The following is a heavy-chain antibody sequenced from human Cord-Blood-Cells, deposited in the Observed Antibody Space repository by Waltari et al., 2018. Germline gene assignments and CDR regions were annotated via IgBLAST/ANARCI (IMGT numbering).Heavy chain of an antibody. CDR2: IFSNDEK. J-gene: IGHJ6*03. Sequence: QVTLKESGPVLVKPTETLTLTCTVSGFSLSNARMGVSWIRQPPWKALEWLAHIFSNDEKSYSTSLKSRLTISKDTSKSQVVLTMTNMDPVDTATYYCARMSIAARHYYYYYMDVWGKGTTVTVSS. CDR1: GFSLSNARMG. CDR3: ARMSIAARHYYYYYMDV. D-gene: IGHD6-6*01. V-gene: IGHV2-26*01.